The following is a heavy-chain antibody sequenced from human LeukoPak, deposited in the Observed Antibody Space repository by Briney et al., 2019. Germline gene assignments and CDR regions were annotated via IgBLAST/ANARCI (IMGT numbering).Heavy chain of an antibody. J-gene: IGHJ5*02. D-gene: IGHD6-19*01. CDR2: IYYSGSI. V-gene: IGHV4-39*01. CDR1: GGSISSSYFY. CDR3: TREQRGLEGWFVP. Sequence: NPSETLSLTCTVSGGSISSSYFYWGWIRQPPGKELEWIGSIYYSGSIYYNPSLESRVTISVDTSKNQFSLKLSSVTAADTAVYYFTREQRGLEGWFVPWGQGTLVIVSS.